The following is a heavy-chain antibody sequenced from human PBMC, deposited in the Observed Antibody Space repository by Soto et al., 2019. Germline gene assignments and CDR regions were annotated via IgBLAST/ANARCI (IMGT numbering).Heavy chain of an antibody. CDR2: IYYSGST. D-gene: IGHD1-26*01. J-gene: IGHJ5*02. Sequence: ASETLSLTFTVSGGSISSYYWSWIRQPPGKGLEWIGYIYYSGSTNYNPSLKSRVTISVDTSKNQFSLKLSSVTAADTAVYYCARAIVGATRWFDPWGQGTLVTVSS. CDR3: ARAIVGATRWFDP. V-gene: IGHV4-59*01. CDR1: GGSISSYY.